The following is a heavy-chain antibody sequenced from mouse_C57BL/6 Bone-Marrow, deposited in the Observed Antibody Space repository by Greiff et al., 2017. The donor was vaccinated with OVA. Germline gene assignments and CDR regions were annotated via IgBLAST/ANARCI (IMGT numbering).Heavy chain of an antibody. Sequence: VQLQQSGTVLARPGASVKMSCKTSGYTFTSYWMHWVKQRPGQGLVWIGAIYPGNSDTSYNQKFKGKAKLTAVTSASTAYMELSSLTNEDSAVYYCTRGLLRDYFDYWGQGTTLTVSS. V-gene: IGHV1-5*01. CDR1: GYTFTSYW. J-gene: IGHJ2*01. CDR2: IYPGNSDT. CDR3: TRGLLRDYFDY. D-gene: IGHD6-1*01.